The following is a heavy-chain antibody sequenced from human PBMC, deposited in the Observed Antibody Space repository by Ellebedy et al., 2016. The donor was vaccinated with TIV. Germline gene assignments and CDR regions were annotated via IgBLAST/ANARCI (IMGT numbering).Heavy chain of an antibody. J-gene: IGHJ4*02. CDR2: MNPNSGNT. D-gene: IGHD1-26*01. CDR3: ARPSLVRATDFDY. V-gene: IGHV1-8*01. Sequence: AASVKVSCKASGYTFTSYDINWVRQATGQGLEWMGWMNPNSGNTGYAQKFQGRVTMTRNTSISTAYMELSSLRSEDTAVYYCARPSLVRATDFDYWGQGTLVTVSS. CDR1: GYTFTSYD.